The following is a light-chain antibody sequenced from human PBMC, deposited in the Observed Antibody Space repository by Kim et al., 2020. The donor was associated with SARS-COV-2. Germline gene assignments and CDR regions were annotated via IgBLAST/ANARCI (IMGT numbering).Light chain of an antibody. Sequence: ATINCKSSQIVLYSSNNKNYLAWYQQKPGQPPKLLIYWASTRESGVPNRFSGSESGTDFTLTISTLQAEDVAVYFCQQYYTTPWTFGQGTKVDIK. CDR3: QQYYTTPWT. J-gene: IGKJ1*01. V-gene: IGKV4-1*01. CDR2: WAS. CDR1: QIVLYSSNNKNY.